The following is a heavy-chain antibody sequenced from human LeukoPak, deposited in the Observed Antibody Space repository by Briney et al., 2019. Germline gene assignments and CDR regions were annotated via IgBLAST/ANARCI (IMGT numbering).Heavy chain of an antibody. J-gene: IGHJ4*02. CDR2: IRGDGGRT. V-gene: IGHV3-23*01. D-gene: IGHD2-15*01. CDR1: GFTFTNYG. Sequence: GGSLSLSCAHSGFTFTNYGMSWVRQAPGEGMEWDAGIRGDGGRTFYADSVKSLFTISRDNSKNTLFLHMNRLRAGDTAVYYGAKGPLATILKTHYFDNWGQGNLVTVSS. CDR3: AKGPLATILKTHYFDN.